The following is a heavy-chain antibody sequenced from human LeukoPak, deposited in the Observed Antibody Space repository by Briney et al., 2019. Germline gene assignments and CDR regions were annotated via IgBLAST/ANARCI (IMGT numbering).Heavy chain of an antibody. J-gene: IGHJ3*02. CDR3: ARGHSSDAFDI. CDR2: IYSGGST. D-gene: IGHD2-15*01. V-gene: IGHV3-66*02. CDR1: EFNVRRNY. Sequence: PGGALVLSCAATEFNVRRNYMSCARQAPGKGREGVSVIYSGGSTYYADSVKGRFTISRDNSKNTLYLQMNSLRAEDTAVYYCARGHSSDAFDIWGQGTMVTVSS.